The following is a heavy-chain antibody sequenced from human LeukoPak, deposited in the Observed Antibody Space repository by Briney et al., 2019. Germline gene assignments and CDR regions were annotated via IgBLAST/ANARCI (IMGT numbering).Heavy chain of an antibody. V-gene: IGHV4-61*02. CDR1: GDSISNGDYY. D-gene: IGHD6-13*01. J-gene: IGHJ6*03. Sequence: SQTLSLTCTVSGDSISNGDYYWAWIRQPAGKGLEWLGRIFRDGNTNYNPSLKSRVSISIDKSRDQFSLRLSSVTAADTAVYYCARHRMSSPIYYYYYYMDVWGKGTTVTVSS. CDR3: ARHRMSSPIYYYYYYMDV. CDR2: IFRDGNT.